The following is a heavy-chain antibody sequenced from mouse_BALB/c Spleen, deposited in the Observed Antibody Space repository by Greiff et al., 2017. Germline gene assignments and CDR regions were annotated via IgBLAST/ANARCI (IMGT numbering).Heavy chain of an antibody. D-gene: IGHD1-2*01. CDR3: ARPYSATCWFAY. CDR2: ISSGGSYT. V-gene: IGHV5-6*01. CDR1: GFTFSSYG. J-gene: IGHJ3*01. Sequence: VQLKESGGDLVKPGGSLKLSCAASGFTFSSYGMSWVRQTPDKRLEWVATISSGGSYTYYPDSVKGRFTISRDNAKNTLYLQMSSLKSEDTAMYYCARPYSATCWFAYWGQGTLVTVSA.